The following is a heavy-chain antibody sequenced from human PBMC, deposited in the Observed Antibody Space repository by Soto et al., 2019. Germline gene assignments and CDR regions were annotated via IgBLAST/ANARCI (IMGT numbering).Heavy chain of an antibody. D-gene: IGHD3-16*01. J-gene: IGHJ3*01. V-gene: IGHV4-59*01. Sequence: SETLSLTCTVSGDSIGSYFWTWIRQPPGKALEWIGYMFHSGRTNYNPSLTSRVTMSADTSNNQFPLTLTSVTAADTAVYYCAKAVKYYDSPVYDAFGVWGQGIMVTVSS. CDR1: GDSIGSYF. CDR3: AKAVKYYDSPVYDAFGV. CDR2: MFHSGRT.